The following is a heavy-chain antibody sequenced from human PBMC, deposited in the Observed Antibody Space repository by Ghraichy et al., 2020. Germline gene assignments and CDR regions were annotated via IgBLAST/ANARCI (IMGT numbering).Heavy chain of an antibody. J-gene: IGHJ4*02. V-gene: IGHV1-46*01. CDR3: ARPDLPLISGSYYRSLDY. CDR1: GYTFTSYY. D-gene: IGHD1-26*01. CDR2: INPSGGST. Sequence: ASVKVSCKASGYTFTSYYMHWVRQAPGQGLEWMGIINPSGGSTSYAQKFQGRVTMTRDTSTSTVYMELSSLRSEDTAVYYCARPDLPLISGSYYRSLDYWGQGTLVTVSS.